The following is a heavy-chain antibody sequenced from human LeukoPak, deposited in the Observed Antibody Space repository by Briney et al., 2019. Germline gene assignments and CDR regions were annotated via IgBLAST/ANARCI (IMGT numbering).Heavy chain of an antibody. V-gene: IGHV3-15*01. CDR2: MKSKPEGGTT. CDR1: GFTFVNAS. Sequence: GSLRLSCLTSGFTFVNASMSWVRQAPGKGLEWVGLMKSKPEGGTTFYAAPVRGRFTISRDDSRNTLYLQMASLTIGDTGVYYCTTGNPWGQGTLVTVSS. J-gene: IGHJ5*02. CDR3: TTGNP.